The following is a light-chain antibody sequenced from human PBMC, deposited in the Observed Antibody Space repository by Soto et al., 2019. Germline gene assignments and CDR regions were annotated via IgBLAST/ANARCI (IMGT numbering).Light chain of an antibody. CDR2: GNS. J-gene: IGLJ1*01. Sequence: QSVLTQPPSVSGAPGQRVTISCTGSSSNIGAGYEVHWYQQLPGTAPKLPIFGNSNRPSGVPDRFSGSKSGTSASLAITGLRAEDEADYYCQSYDSSLNGYYVFGTGTKLTVL. CDR3: QSYDSSLNGYYV. V-gene: IGLV1-40*01. CDR1: SSNIGAGYE.